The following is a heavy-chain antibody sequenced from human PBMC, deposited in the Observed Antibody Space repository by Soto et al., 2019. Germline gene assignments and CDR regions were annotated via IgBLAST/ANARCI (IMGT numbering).Heavy chain of an antibody. D-gene: IGHD6-19*01. J-gene: IGHJ5*02. CDR2: IDGSGGTT. Sequence: GGSLRLSCAASGFPFSSTDRNWVRQAPGKGLELVSTIDGSGGTTYYADSVKGRFTISRDNSINTVFLQMNSLRADDTALYFCAKNSGWFITWGQGALVTVSS. CDR1: GFPFSSTD. V-gene: IGHV3-23*01. CDR3: AKNSGWFIT.